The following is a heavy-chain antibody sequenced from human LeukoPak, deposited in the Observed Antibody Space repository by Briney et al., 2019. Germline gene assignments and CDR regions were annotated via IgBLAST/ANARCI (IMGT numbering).Heavy chain of an antibody. Sequence: GGSLRLSCAASGFTFSSYGMHWVRQAPGKGLEWVAVIWYDGSNKYYADSVKGRFTISRDNSKNTLYLQMNSLRAEDTAVYYCAKSVAVAGTFYFQHWGQGTLVTVSS. V-gene: IGHV3-33*06. J-gene: IGHJ1*01. CDR2: IWYDGSNK. CDR1: GFTFSSYG. CDR3: AKSVAVAGTFYFQH. D-gene: IGHD6-19*01.